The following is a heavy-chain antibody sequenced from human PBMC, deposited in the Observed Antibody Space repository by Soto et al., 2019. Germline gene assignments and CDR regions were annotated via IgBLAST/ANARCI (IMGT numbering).Heavy chain of an antibody. V-gene: IGHV4-34*01. CDR3: ARGSFYYYGSGSYFLPATYYYYGMDA. Sequence: KSSETLSLTCAVYGGSFSGYYWSWIRQPPGKGLEWIGEINHSGSTNYNPSLKSRVTISVDTSKNQFSLKLSSVTAADTAVYYCARGSFYYYGSGSYFLPATYYYYGMDAWGQGTTVTVSS. D-gene: IGHD3-10*01. CDR1: GGSFSGYY. CDR2: INHSGST. J-gene: IGHJ6*02.